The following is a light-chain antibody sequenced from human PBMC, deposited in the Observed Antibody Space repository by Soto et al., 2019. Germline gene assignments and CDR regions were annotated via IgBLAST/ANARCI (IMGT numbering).Light chain of an antibody. V-gene: IGKV1-5*01. CDR2: DAS. CDR1: QSISSW. J-gene: IGKJ1*01. CDR3: QQYNNYWT. Sequence: DIQMTQSPSTLSASLGDRVTNTFRASQSISSWLAWYQQKPGKAPKLLIYDASSLESGVPSRFSGSGSATEFTLTISSLQPDDFATYYCQQYNNYWTFGQGTKVDIK.